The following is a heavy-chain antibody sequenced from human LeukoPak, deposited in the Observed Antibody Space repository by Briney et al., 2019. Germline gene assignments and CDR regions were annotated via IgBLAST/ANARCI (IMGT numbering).Heavy chain of an antibody. D-gene: IGHD3-22*01. CDR3: ARERAVIVVGFDL. CDR2: VSYDGTNI. V-gene: IGHV3-30*01. CDR1: VFTFSDHV. J-gene: IGHJ4*02. Sequence: GGSLRLSCAASVFTFSDHVMHWVRQGPGKGLEWLAVVSYDGTNIYYADSVRGRFTISRDNPNNTLYLQMNSLRIEDTAVYYCARERAVIVVGFDLWGQGTLVTVSS.